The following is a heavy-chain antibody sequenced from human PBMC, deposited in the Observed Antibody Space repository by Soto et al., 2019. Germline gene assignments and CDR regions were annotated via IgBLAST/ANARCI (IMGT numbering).Heavy chain of an antibody. Sequence: EVQLVESGGGLVKPGGSLRLSCAASGFTFSNAWMSWVRQAPGKGLEWVGRIKSKTDGGTTDYAAPVKGRFTISRDDSNNTLYLQMNSLKTEDTAVYYCTTGMVRDNYYGMDVWGQGTTVTVSS. D-gene: IGHD3-10*01. V-gene: IGHV3-15*01. CDR2: IKSKTDGGTT. CDR1: GFTFSNAW. CDR3: TTGMVRDNYYGMDV. J-gene: IGHJ6*02.